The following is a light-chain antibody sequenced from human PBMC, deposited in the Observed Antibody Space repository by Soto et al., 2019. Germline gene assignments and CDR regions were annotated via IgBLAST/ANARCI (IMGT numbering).Light chain of an antibody. V-gene: IGLV2-8*01. CDR3: CSHAGSTVV. Sequence: QSALTQPPSASGSPGQSVTISCTGTSSDVGGYNYVSWYQQHPGKAPQLMIYAVTKRPSGVPDRFSGSKSGNTASLTVSGLQAEDEADYYCCSHAGSTVVFGGGTKVTVL. CDR2: AVT. J-gene: IGLJ2*01. CDR1: SSDVGGYNY.